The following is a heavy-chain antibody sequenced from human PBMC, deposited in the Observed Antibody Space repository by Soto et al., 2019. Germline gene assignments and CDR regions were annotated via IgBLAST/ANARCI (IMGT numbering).Heavy chain of an antibody. D-gene: IGHD6-13*01. CDR1: GFTFSSYG. V-gene: IGHV3-30*18. J-gene: IGHJ4*02. Sequence: QVQLVESGGGVVQPGRSLRLSCAASGFTFSSYGMHWVRQAPGKGLEWVAVISYDGSNKYYADSVKGRFTISRDNSKNTLYLQMNSLRAEDTAVYYCVKGRGEAAGTGGPGTLVTVSS. CDR2: ISYDGSNK. CDR3: VKGRGEAAGT.